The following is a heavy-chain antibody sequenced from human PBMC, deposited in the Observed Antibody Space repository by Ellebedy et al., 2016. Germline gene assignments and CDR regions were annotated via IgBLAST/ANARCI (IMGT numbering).Heavy chain of an antibody. D-gene: IGHD6-19*01. CDR1: RGTFSSYG. V-gene: IGHV1-69*13. CDR3: ARDRKNYSSGWRQDDAFDI. J-gene: IGHJ3*02. Sequence: SVKVSXKASRGTFSSYGITWVRQAPGQGLEWMGGIIPIFGTANYAQKFQGRVTITADESTSTAYMEVSSLRSEDTAVYYCARDRKNYSSGWRQDDAFDIWGQGTMVTVSS. CDR2: IIPIFGTA.